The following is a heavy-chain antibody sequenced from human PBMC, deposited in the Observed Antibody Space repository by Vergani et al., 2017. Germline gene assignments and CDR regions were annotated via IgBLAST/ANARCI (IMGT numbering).Heavy chain of an antibody. CDR3: ARLEYYDSSGYNGGDAFDI. CDR2: ISSSSSYT. V-gene: IGHV3-11*05. J-gene: IGHJ3*02. D-gene: IGHD3-22*01. Sequence: QVQLVESGGGLVKPGGSLRLSCAASGFTFSAYYMSWIRQAPGKGLEWVSYISSSSSYTNYADSVKGRLTISRDNAKNSLYLQMNSLRAEDTAVCYCARLEYYDSSGYNGGDAFDIWGQGTMVTVSS. CDR1: GFTFSAYY.